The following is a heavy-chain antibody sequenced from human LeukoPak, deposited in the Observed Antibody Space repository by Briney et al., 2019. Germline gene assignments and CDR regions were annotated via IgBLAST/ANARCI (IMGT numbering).Heavy chain of an antibody. CDR2: IYPGDSDT. CDR3: ARGSYYAFWSGYYPDAFDI. J-gene: IGHJ3*02. D-gene: IGHD3-3*01. V-gene: IGHV5-51*01. Sequence: GESLKISCKGSGYSFTSYWIGWVRQMPGKGLEWMGIIYPGDSDTRYSPSFQGQVTISADKSISTAYLQWSSLKASDTAMYYCARGSYYAFWSGYYPDAFDIWGQGTMVTVSS. CDR1: GYSFTSYW.